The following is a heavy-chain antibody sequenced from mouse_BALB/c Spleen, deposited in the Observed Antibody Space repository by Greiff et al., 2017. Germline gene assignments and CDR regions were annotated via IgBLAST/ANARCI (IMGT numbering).Heavy chain of an antibody. V-gene: IGHV14-3*02. D-gene: IGHD2-1*01. CDR2: IDPANGNT. CDR3: ARYGNYYLYYAMDY. CDR1: GFNIKDTY. J-gene: IGHJ4*01. Sequence: VQLQQSGAELVKPGASVKLSCTASGFNIKDTYMHWVKQRPEQGLEWIGRIDPANGNTKYDPKFQGKATITADTSSNTAYLQLSSLTSEDTAGYYCARYGNYYLYYAMDYWGQGTSVTVSS.